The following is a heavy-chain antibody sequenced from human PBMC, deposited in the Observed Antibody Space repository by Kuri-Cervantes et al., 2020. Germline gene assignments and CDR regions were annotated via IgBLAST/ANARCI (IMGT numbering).Heavy chain of an antibody. CDR3: ARDNYYDSSGYYYYYGMDV. Sequence: GGSLRLSCAASGFTFSSYGMHWVRQAPVKGLEWVAVIWYDGSNQYYADSVKGRFTISRDNSKNTLYLQMNSLRAEDTAVYYCARDNYYDSSGYYYYYGMDVWGQGTTVTVSS. J-gene: IGHJ6*02. CDR1: GFTFSSYG. V-gene: IGHV3-33*01. D-gene: IGHD3-22*01. CDR2: IWYDGSNQ.